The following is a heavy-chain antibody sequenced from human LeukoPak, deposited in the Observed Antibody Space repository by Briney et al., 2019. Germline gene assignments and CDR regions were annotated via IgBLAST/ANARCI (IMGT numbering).Heavy chain of an antibody. J-gene: IGHJ4*02. CDR1: GGSISSYY. V-gene: IGHV4-59*01. CDR2: IYYSGCT. Sequence: SETLSLTCTVSGGSISSYYWSWIRQPPGKGLEWIGYIYYSGCTNYNPSLKSRVTISVDTSKNQFSLKLSSVTAADTAVYYCARVQLGTLFDYWGQGTLVTVSS. CDR3: ARVQLGTLFDY. D-gene: IGHD6-13*01.